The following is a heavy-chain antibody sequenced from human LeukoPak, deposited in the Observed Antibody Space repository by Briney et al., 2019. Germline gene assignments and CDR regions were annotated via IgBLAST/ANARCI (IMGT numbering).Heavy chain of an antibody. Sequence: ASVKVSCKASGYTFTNYAIHWVRQAPGRRLEWMGWIVGVNGNTKYSQKFQGRVTITMDTSASTAHMELSSLRSEDTAVYYCARRVDGSGSSSPVYYFDYWGQGTLVTVSS. CDR1: GYTFTNYA. J-gene: IGHJ4*02. CDR3: ARRVDGSGSSSPVYYFDY. V-gene: IGHV1-3*01. CDR2: IVGVNGNT. D-gene: IGHD3-10*01.